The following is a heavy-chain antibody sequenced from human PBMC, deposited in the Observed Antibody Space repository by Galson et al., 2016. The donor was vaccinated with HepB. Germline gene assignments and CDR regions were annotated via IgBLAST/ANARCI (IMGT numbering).Heavy chain of an antibody. V-gene: IGHV3-49*03. Sequence: SLRLSCAASGFTFSDYYMNWIRQAPGQGLEWVAFIRSKTYGGTTNYAASVKGGFTIPRHDSNSIAYLQMNSLKTEDTAVYYCTSSDYYDSSGPPGYWGQGTPVTVS. CDR1: GFTFSDYY. J-gene: IGHJ4*02. D-gene: IGHD3-22*01. CDR2: IRSKTYGGTT. CDR3: TSSDYYDSSGPPGY.